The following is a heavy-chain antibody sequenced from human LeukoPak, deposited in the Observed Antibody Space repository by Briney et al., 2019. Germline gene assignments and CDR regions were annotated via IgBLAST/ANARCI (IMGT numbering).Heavy chain of an antibody. CDR1: GYSFTSYW. J-gene: IGHJ4*02. Sequence: GESLKISCKGSGYSFTSYWIGWVRQMPGKGLEWMGIIYPGDSDTRYSPSFQGQVTISADKSISTAYLQWSSLKASDTAMYYCARLSYYDFWSGSYFDYWGQGTLVTVSS. V-gene: IGHV5-51*01. CDR2: IYPGDSDT. D-gene: IGHD3-3*01. CDR3: ARLSYYDFWSGSYFDY.